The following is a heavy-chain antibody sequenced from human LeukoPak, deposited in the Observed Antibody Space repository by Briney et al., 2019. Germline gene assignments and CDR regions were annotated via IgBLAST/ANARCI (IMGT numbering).Heavy chain of an antibody. CDR1: GFTFSSYA. CDR3: ARDNGDY. V-gene: IGHV3-53*01. J-gene: IGHJ4*02. CDR2: IYSGGST. Sequence: GGSLRLSCVASGFTFSSYAMHWVRQAPGKGLQWVSVIYSGGSTYYSDSVKGRFTISRDNSKNTVYLQMNSLRGEDTAVYYCARDNGDYWGQGTQVTVSS. D-gene: IGHD2-8*01.